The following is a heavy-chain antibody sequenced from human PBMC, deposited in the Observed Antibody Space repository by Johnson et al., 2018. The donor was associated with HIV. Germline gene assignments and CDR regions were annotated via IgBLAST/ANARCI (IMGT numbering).Heavy chain of an antibody. D-gene: IGHD3-3*01. CDR1: GFTFSSYW. CDR3: ARDVMEDFWSGSFDAFDM. Sequence: VQLVESGGALVQPGGSLRLSCAASGFTFSSYWMNWVRQAPGKGLQWVANIKQDGSEKYYVDSVKGRFTISRDNAKNSLYLQMNSLRAEDTAVYYCARDVMEDFWSGSFDAFDMWGQGTLVTVS. V-gene: IGHV3-7*05. CDR2: IKQDGSEK. J-gene: IGHJ3*02.